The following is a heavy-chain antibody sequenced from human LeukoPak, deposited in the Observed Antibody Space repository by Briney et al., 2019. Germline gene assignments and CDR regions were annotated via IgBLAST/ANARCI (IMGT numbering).Heavy chain of an antibody. J-gene: IGHJ4*02. V-gene: IGHV3-30*19. Sequence: GGSLRLSCASSGFTFSSYGMHWVRQAPGKGLEWVAVISKDGSDKYYADSVRGRFTISRDSSKNTLYLQMNSLRIEDTAVYYCARDETVAGTVDYWGQGSLVTVSS. CDR3: ARDETVAGTVDY. D-gene: IGHD6-19*01. CDR1: GFTFSSYG. CDR2: ISKDGSDK.